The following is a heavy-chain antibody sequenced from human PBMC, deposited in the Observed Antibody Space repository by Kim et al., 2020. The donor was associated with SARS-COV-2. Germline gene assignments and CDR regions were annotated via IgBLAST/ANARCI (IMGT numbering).Heavy chain of an antibody. CDR1: GGSISSSSYY. CDR2: IYYSGST. V-gene: IGHV4-39*01. CDR3: ARSGPPFYFDY. J-gene: IGHJ4*02. Sequence: SETLSLTCTVSGGSISSSSYYWGWIRQPPGKGLEWIGSIYYSGSTYYNPSLKSRVTISVDTSKNQFSLKLSSVTAADTAVYYCARSGPPFYFDYWGQGTLVTASS. D-gene: IGHD3-10*01.